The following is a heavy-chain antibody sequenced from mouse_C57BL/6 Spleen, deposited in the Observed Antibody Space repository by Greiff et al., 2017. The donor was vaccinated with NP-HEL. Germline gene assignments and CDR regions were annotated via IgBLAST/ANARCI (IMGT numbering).Heavy chain of an antibody. D-gene: IGHD1-1*01. J-gene: IGHJ1*03. CDR2: ISSGSSTI. CDR3: AREISTTVPSWYFDV. Sequence: EVKLMESGGGLVKPGGSLKLSCAASGFTFSDYGMHWVRQAPEKGLEWVAYISSGSSTIYYADTVKGRFTISRDNAKNTLFLQMTSLRSEDTAMYYCAREISTTVPSWYFDVWGTGTTVTVSS. V-gene: IGHV5-17*01. CDR1: GFTFSDYG.